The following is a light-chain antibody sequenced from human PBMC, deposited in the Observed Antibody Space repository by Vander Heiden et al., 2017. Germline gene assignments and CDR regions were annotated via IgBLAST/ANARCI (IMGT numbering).Light chain of an antibody. CDR2: RDT. CDR1: SPNTGNNY. V-gene: IGLV1-47*01. CDR3: EEWDAGLRGGV. J-gene: IGLJ2*01. Sequence: QSALTPPPHASGTPGQRVTISCPGSSPNTGNNYVYRYQQPPGTAPKRLIYRDTKRLSGVPDGFYCATSGSSAASAISGLGSEDEADNYCEEWDAGLRGGVFGGGTNLTV.